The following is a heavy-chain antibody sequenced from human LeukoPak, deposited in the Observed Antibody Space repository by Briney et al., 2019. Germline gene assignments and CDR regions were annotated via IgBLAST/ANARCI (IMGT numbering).Heavy chain of an antibody. J-gene: IGHJ4*02. CDR2: ISSSGTYI. CDR1: GFTFSSYS. D-gene: IGHD3-10*01. CDR3: ARDQGGTGGN. V-gene: IGHV3-21*01. Sequence: WGSLRLSCAASGFTFSSYSMHWVRQAPWKGLEWVSSISSSGTYIYYADSVKGRFTISRDNAKNSVHLQMNSLRAEDTAVYYCARDQGGTGGNWGQGTLVTVSS.